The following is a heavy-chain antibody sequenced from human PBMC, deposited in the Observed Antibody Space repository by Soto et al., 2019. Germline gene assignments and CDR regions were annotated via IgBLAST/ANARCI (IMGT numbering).Heavy chain of an antibody. V-gene: IGHV1-46*01. CDR3: LRVPYSYGSLYYLDF. CDR2: INPNSGST. J-gene: IGHJ4*02. D-gene: IGHD3-10*01. CDR1: GYTFTYYY. Sequence: QVQLVQSGAEVKKPGASVKVSCKASGYTFTYYYIHWVRQAPGQGLEWMGIINPNSGSTTYAQKFQGRVTMTQDTHTSTLYMELASLTSEDTAIYYCLRVPYSYGSLYYLDFWGQGTLGTGSS.